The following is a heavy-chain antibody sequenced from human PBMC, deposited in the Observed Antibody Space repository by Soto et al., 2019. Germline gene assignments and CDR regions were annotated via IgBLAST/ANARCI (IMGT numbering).Heavy chain of an antibody. CDR2: IWNDGSNK. CDR3: ARALFPDVDIYAMDV. Sequence: QVQLVESGGGVVQPGRSLRLSCAASGFTFRDHAMHWVRQAPGKGREWLAIIWNDGSNKFYAGSVKGRFTISRDNSKNTAYPQMNTLSAEDTAVYYCARALFPDVDIYAMDVWGQGTTVTVS. D-gene: IGHD2-2*03. CDR1: GFTFRDHA. J-gene: IGHJ6*02. V-gene: IGHV3-33*01.